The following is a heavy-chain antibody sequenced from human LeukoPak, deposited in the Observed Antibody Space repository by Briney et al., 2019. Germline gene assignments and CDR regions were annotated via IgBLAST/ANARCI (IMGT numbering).Heavy chain of an antibody. Sequence: GASVKVSCKASGYTFTSYDINWVRQATGQGLEWMGWMNPNSGNTGYAQKFQGRVTMIRNTSISTAYMELSSLRSEDTAVYYCARASSISKIKRAGTINCFDPWGQGTLVTVSS. CDR2: MNPNSGNT. CDR3: ARASSISKIKRAGTINCFDP. CDR1: GYTFTSYD. J-gene: IGHJ5*02. D-gene: IGHD1-14*01. V-gene: IGHV1-8*01.